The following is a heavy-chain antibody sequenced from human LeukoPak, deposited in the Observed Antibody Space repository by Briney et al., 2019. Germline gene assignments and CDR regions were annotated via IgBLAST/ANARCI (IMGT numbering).Heavy chain of an antibody. Sequence: GGSLRLSCAASGFTFSGYWMHWVRQAPGKGLVWVSRINGDARSTSYADSVKGRFTISRDNAKNSLYLQMSSLRAEDTAVYYCARGNHNYGDYYGLDVWGQGTTVTVSS. J-gene: IGHJ6*02. CDR2: INGDARST. D-gene: IGHD5-24*01. CDR1: GFTFSGYW. V-gene: IGHV3-74*01. CDR3: ARGNHNYGDYYGLDV.